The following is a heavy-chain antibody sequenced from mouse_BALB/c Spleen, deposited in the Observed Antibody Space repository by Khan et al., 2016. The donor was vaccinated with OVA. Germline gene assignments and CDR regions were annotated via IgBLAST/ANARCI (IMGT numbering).Heavy chain of an antibody. CDR3: ARSYFYGYYFDQ. CDR1: GFTFSSFG. J-gene: IGHJ2*01. CDR2: ISGDSSTI. Sequence: EVELVESGGGLVQPGGSRKLSCVASGFTFSSFGMHWVRQAPEKGLEWVAYISGDSSTIYYTDTVMGRFSISRDNPKNTLFLQMASLRSEDMAMYYCARSYFYGYYFDQWGHGTTLTVSS. D-gene: IGHD1-1*01. V-gene: IGHV5-17*02.